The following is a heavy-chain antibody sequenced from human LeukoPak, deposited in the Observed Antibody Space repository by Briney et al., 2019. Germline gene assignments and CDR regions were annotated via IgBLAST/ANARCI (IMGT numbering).Heavy chain of an antibody. V-gene: IGHV3-30*18. CDR1: GFTLSSYA. D-gene: IGHD6-19*01. Sequence: GGSLRLSCVASGFTLSSYAMHWVRQAPGKGLEWVAVTSSDGSNVYYADSVKGRFTISRDNSKNTLYLQMNNLRVEDTSVYYCAKDANYIAVAGSYFDYWGQGTLVTASS. CDR3: AKDANYIAVAGSYFDY. CDR2: TSSDGSNV. J-gene: IGHJ4*02.